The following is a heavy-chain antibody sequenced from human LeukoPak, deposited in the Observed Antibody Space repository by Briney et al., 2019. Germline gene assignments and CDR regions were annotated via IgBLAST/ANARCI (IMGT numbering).Heavy chain of an antibody. CDR3: AKVRYDYYDRSLDY. V-gene: IGHV3-23*01. J-gene: IGHJ4*02. CDR2: ISSSGDST. Sequence: GGTLRLSCAASGFTFSSYALIWVRQAPGKGLEWVSGISSSGDSTYYADSVKGRFTISRDYSKSTLYLQMNSLRAEDTAVYYCAKVRYDYYDRSLDYWGQGHLVTVSS. CDR1: GFTFSSYA. D-gene: IGHD3-22*01.